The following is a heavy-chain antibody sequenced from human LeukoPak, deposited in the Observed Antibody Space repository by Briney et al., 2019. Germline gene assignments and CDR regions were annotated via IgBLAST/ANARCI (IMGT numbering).Heavy chain of an antibody. CDR2: IYYSGST. D-gene: IGHD4-17*01. Sequence: SETLSLTCTVSGGSISSYYWGWIRQPPGKGLEWIGSIYYSGSTYYNPSLKSRVTISVDTSKNQFSLKLSSVTAADTAVYYCASFEDYGDPIFDYWGQGTLVTVSS. CDR3: ASFEDYGDPIFDY. V-gene: IGHV4-39*01. J-gene: IGHJ4*02. CDR1: GGSISSYY.